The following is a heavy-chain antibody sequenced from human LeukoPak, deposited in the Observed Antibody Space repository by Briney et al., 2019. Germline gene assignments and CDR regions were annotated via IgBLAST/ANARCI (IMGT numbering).Heavy chain of an antibody. V-gene: IGHV3-7*03. CDR1: GFTFSSNW. J-gene: IGHJ3*02. CDR3: AKDKTGEGAFDI. D-gene: IGHD7-27*01. CDR2: IKQDGSEK. Sequence: GGSLRLSCAASGFTFSSNWMSWVRQAPGKGLEWVANIKQDGSEKYYVDSVKGRFTISRDNAKNSLYLQMNSLRAEDTAVYYCAKDKTGEGAFDIWGQGTMVTVSS.